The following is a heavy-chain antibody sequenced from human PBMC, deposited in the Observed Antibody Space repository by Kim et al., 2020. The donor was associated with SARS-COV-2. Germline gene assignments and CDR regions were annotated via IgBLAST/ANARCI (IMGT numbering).Heavy chain of an antibody. CDR1: GFTFSSYS. Sequence: GGSLRLSCAASGFTFSSYSMNWVRQAPGKGLEWVSPISSSSSYIYYADSVKGRFTISRDNAKNSLYLQMNSLRAEDTAVYYCARDLAMVRHYYYGMDVWGQGTTVTVSS. D-gene: IGHD5-18*01. V-gene: IGHV3-21*01. J-gene: IGHJ6*02. CDR3: ARDLAMVRHYYYGMDV. CDR2: ISSSSSYI.